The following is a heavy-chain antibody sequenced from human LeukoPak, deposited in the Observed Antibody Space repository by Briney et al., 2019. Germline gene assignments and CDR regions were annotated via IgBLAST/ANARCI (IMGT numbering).Heavy chain of an antibody. Sequence: GESLKISCKGSGYSCTSYWIGWVRQVPGKGLEWMGIIYPGDSDTRYSPSFQGQVTISADKSISTAYLQWSSLKASDSAMYYCATNTMFRGIHAFDIWGQGTMVTVSS. D-gene: IGHD3-10*01. V-gene: IGHV5-51*01. CDR2: IYPGDSDT. CDR1: GYSCTSYW. CDR3: ATNTMFRGIHAFDI. J-gene: IGHJ3*02.